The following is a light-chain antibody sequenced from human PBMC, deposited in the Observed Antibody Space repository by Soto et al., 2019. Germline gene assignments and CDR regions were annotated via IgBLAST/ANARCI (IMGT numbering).Light chain of an antibody. CDR1: QSVSSN. CDR3: QQYNNWPRSIT. Sequence: EIVMTQSPATLSVSPGERATLSCRASQSVSSNLAWYQQKPGQAPRLLIYGASTRATGIPARFSGSGSGTEFTLTISSLQSEDFAVYYCQQYNNWPRSITFGQATKVDIK. J-gene: IGKJ1*01. V-gene: IGKV3-15*01. CDR2: GAS.